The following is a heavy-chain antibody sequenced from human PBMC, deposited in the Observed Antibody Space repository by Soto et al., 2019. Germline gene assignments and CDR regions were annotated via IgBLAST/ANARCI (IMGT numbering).Heavy chain of an antibody. CDR3: AKAIVAVAESLRGMDV. D-gene: IGHD2-2*01. Sequence: HPGGSLRLSCAASGFTFSSYAMSWVRQAPGKGLEWVSSISGSGGNTYYADSVKGWFTISRDNSKNTLYLQMNSLRGEGTAVYYCAKAIVAVAESLRGMDVWGQGTTVTVSS. CDR1: GFTFSSYA. CDR2: ISGSGGNT. J-gene: IGHJ6*02. V-gene: IGHV3-23*01.